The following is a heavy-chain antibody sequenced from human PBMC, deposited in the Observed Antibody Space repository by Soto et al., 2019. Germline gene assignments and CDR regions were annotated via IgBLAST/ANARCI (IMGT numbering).Heavy chain of an antibody. D-gene: IGHD6-19*01. CDR3: ANSFRSGWYGDFVDY. J-gene: IGHJ4*02. CDR1: GFTFSSYA. CDR2: ISGSGGST. V-gene: IGHV3-23*01. Sequence: GGSLRLSCAASGFTFSSYAMSWVRQAPGKGLEWVSAISGSGGSTYYADSVKGRFTISRDNSKSTLYLQMNSLRAEDTAVYYCANSFRSGWYGDFVDYWGQGTLVTVS.